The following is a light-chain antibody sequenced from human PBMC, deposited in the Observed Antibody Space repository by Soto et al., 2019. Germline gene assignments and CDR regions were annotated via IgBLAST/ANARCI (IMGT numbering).Light chain of an antibody. CDR3: AAGDDSLNGVV. CDR2: SNN. Sequence: QSALTQPPSASGTPGQRVTISCSGSSSNIGSNTVNWYQQLPGTAPKLLIYSNNQRPSGVPDRFSGSKSGTSASLAISGLQSEDAADYYCAAGDDSLNGVVFGGGTKLTVL. CDR1: SSNIGSNT. V-gene: IGLV1-44*01. J-gene: IGLJ2*01.